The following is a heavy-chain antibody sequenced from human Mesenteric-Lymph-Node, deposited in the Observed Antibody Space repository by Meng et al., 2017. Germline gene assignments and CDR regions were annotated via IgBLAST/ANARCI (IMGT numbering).Heavy chain of an antibody. J-gene: IGHJ4*02. V-gene: IGHV3-30*07. D-gene: IGHD3-22*01. CDR1: GFTFSSYA. Sequence: GESLKISCAASGFTFSSYAMHWVRQAPGKGLEWVAVISYDGSNKYYADSVKGRFTISRDNSKNTLYLQMNSLRAEDTAVYYCAKAGPGGGYDVWGQGTLVTVSS. CDR2: ISYDGSNK. CDR3: AKAGPGGGYDV.